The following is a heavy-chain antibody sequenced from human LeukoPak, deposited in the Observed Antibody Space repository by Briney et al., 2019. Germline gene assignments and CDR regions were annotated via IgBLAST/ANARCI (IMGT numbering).Heavy chain of an antibody. V-gene: IGHV1-69*05. J-gene: IGHJ3*02. CDR3: ARDRTKIASSRTGGAFDI. CDR2: IIPIFGTA. Sequence: PVKVSCKASGGTFSSYAISWVRQAPGQGLEWMGGIIPIFGTANYAQKFQGRVTITTDESTSTAYMELSSLRSEDTAVYYCARDRTKIASSRTGGAFDIWGQGTMVTVSS. D-gene: IGHD6-13*01. CDR1: GGTFSSYA.